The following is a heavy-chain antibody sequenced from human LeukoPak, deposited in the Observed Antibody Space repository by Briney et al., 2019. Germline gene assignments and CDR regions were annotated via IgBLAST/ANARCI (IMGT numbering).Heavy chain of an antibody. Sequence: SETLSLTCTVSGGSISSYYWSWIRQPPGKGLEWIGYIYYSGSTNYNPSLKSRVTISVGTSKNQFSLKLSSVTAADTAVYYCARVRYYYDSSGYYTYFDYWGQGTLVTVSS. J-gene: IGHJ4*02. D-gene: IGHD3-22*01. CDR2: IYYSGST. V-gene: IGHV4-59*01. CDR3: ARVRYYYDSSGYYTYFDY. CDR1: GGSISSYY.